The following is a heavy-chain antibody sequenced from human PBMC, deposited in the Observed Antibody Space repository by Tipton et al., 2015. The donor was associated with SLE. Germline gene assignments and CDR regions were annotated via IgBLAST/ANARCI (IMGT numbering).Heavy chain of an antibody. J-gene: IGHJ4*02. CDR2: ITQDGSAK. D-gene: IGHD2-15*01. Sequence: GSLRLSCAASGFTFTDYWMSWVRQAPGKGLEWVAHITQDGSAKYYVDSVKGRFTISRDNAKNSVFLQMSSLRAEDTAVYYCARHECSAGSCYDYWGQGTLVTVSS. CDR1: GFTFTDYW. CDR3: ARHECSAGSCYDY. V-gene: IGHV3-7*01.